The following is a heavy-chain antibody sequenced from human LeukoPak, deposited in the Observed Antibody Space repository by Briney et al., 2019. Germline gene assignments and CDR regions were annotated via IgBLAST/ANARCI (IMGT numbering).Heavy chain of an antibody. CDR1: GFTFSSYW. Sequence: PGGSLRLSCAASGFTFSSYWMHWVRQVPGKGLVWVSRINTDGSSTSYADSVKGRFTISRDDAKNTLYLQMNSLRADDTAVYYCARVMGSTSVDYWGQGTLVTVSS. CDR3: ARVMGSTSVDY. CDR2: INTDGSST. D-gene: IGHD2-2*01. J-gene: IGHJ4*02. V-gene: IGHV3-74*01.